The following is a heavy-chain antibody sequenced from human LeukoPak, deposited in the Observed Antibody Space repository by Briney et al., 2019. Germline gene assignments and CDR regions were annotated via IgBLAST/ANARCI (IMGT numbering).Heavy chain of an antibody. CDR2: INPSGGST. CDR1: GYTFTSYY. D-gene: IGHD6-19*01. Sequence: ASVKVSCKASGYTFTSYYMHWVRQAPGQGLEWMGIINPSGGSTSYAQKFQGRVTMTRDTSISTAYMELSRLRSDDTAVYYCARDPGPGYSSGWYRGKNNWFDPWGQGTLVTVSS. CDR3: ARDPGPGYSSGWYRGKNNWFDP. V-gene: IGHV1-46*01. J-gene: IGHJ5*02.